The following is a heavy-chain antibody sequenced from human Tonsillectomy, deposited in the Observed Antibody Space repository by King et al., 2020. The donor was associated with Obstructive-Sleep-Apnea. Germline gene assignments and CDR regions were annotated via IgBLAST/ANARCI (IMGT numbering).Heavy chain of an antibody. Sequence: VQLVESGGGLVQPGVSLRLSCAASGFTFSTYAMSWVRRAPGKGLEWVSVISGSGVSTYYADSVKGRFTITRDNSKNTLYLQMNSLRAEDTAVYHCAKDRGWYRLPFDYWGQGTLVTVSS. CDR2: ISGSGVST. D-gene: IGHD6-19*01. J-gene: IGHJ4*02. CDR3: AKDRGWYRLPFDY. CDR1: GFTFSTYA. V-gene: IGHV3-23*04.